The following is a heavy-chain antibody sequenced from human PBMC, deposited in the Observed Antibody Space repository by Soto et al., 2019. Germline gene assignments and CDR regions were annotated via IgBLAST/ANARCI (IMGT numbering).Heavy chain of an antibody. CDR1: RGTFSSYA. V-gene: IGHV1-69*12. Sequence: QVQLVQSGAEVKKPGSSVKVSCKASRGTFSSYAISWVRQAPGQGLEWMGGMIPIFGTANYAQKFQGRVTMTADEATSTAYMELSSLRSEDTAVYYCARPVPAAGYYYGMDVWGQGTTVTVSS. CDR2: MIPIFGTA. D-gene: IGHD2-2*01. J-gene: IGHJ6*02. CDR3: ARPVPAAGYYYGMDV.